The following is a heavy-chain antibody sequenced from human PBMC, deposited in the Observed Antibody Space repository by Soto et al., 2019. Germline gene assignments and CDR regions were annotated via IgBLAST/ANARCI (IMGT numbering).Heavy chain of an antibody. CDR3: ARSEGYYYDSCGYYFDY. D-gene: IGHD3-22*01. V-gene: IGHV1-18*01. Sequence: ASVRVSCKASGYTFTSYGISWVRQAPGQGLEWMGWISAYNGNTNYAQKLQGRVTMTTDTSTSTAYMELRSLRSDDTAVYYCARSEGYYYDSCGYYFDYWGQGTLVTVSS. CDR2: ISAYNGNT. J-gene: IGHJ4*02. CDR1: GYTFTSYG.